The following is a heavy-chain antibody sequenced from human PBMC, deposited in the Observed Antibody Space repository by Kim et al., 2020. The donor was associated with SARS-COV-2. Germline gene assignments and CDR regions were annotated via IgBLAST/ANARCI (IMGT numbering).Heavy chain of an antibody. V-gene: IGHV4-34*01. CDR2: INHSGST. D-gene: IGHD3-10*01. CDR1: GGSFSGYY. CDR3: ARGAVRFRWFDP. Sequence: SETLSLTCAVYGGSFSGYYWSWIRQPPGKGLEWIGEINHSGSTNYNPSLKSRVTISVDTSKNQFSLKLSSVTAADTAVYYCARGAVRFRWFDPWGQGTLVTVSS. J-gene: IGHJ5*02.